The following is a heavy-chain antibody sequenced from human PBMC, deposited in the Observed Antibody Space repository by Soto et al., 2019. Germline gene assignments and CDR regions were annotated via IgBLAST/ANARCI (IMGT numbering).Heavy chain of an antibody. D-gene: IGHD2-2*01. CDR1: GFTFGDYI. Sequence: AQLVESGGSLVKPGDSLRLSCAASGFTFGDYIMNWVRQAPGRGLEWVASISHSGTYIFYADSVKGRFTISRDNDKDSRFLQMNSLRVEDTAIYYCASPRDYCVSNTNCFIAFDIWGQGTGVTVSS. J-gene: IGHJ3*02. CDR2: ISHSGTYI. CDR3: ASPRDYCVSNTNCFIAFDI. V-gene: IGHV3-21*01.